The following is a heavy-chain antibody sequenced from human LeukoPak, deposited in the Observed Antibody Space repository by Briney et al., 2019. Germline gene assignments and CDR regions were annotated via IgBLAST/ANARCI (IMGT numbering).Heavy chain of an antibody. Sequence: SETLSLTCAVYGGSSSGYYWSWIRQPPGKGLEWIGEINHSGSTNYNPSLKSRVTISVDTSKNQFSLKLSSVTAADTAVYYCARHPHHYDSSGYYPFDYWGQGTLVTVSS. CDR3: ARHPHHYDSSGYYPFDY. D-gene: IGHD3-22*01. CDR2: INHSGST. CDR1: GGSSSGYY. J-gene: IGHJ4*02. V-gene: IGHV4-34*01.